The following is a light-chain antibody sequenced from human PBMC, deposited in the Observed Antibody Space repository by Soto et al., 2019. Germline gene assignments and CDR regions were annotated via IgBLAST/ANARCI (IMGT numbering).Light chain of an antibody. J-gene: IGLJ1*01. Sequence: QSALTQPASVSGSPGQSITISCAGTRSDVCCYNLVSWYQQYPDKAPKLMIFDVNTRTTGVSNRFSGSKSGNTASLTISGLQAAEEADYYCSSYKRSSTLPYVFGTGTKLTVL. CDR3: SSYKRSSTLPYV. V-gene: IGLV2-14*01. CDR2: DVN. CDR1: RSDVCCYNL.